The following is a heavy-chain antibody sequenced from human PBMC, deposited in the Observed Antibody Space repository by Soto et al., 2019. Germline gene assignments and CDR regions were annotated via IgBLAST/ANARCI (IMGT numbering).Heavy chain of an antibody. V-gene: IGHV3-30*18. D-gene: IGHD1-26*01. CDR2: ISYDGSNK. Sequence: QVQLVESGGGVVQPGRSLRLSCAASGFTFSSYGMHWVRQAPGKGLERVAVISYDGSNKYYADSVKGRFTISRDNSKNTLYLQMNSRSAEDTAVSYCAKEKERGYGMDVCGHGTTVTVSS. CDR1: GFTFSSYG. J-gene: IGHJ6*01. CDR3: AKEKERGYGMDV.